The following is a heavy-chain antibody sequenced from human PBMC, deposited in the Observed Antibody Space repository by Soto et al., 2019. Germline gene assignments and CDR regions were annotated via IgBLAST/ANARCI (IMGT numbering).Heavy chain of an antibody. CDR3: ARDAVVVGWFDP. Sequence: QLVESGGGLVQPGGSLRLSCVASGFVFSTHWMSWVRQAPGKGLEWVANIKEDGSEKYYVDSVKGRFTISRDNAKNSLYLQMNSLRAEDTAVYYCARDAVVVGWFDPWGQGILVTVSS. CDR1: GFVFSTHW. V-gene: IGHV3-7*03. J-gene: IGHJ5*02. D-gene: IGHD2-15*01. CDR2: IKEDGSEK.